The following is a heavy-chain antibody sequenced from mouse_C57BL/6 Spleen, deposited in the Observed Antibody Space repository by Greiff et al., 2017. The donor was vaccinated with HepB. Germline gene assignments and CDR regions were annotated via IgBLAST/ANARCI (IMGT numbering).Heavy chain of an antibody. D-gene: IGHD1-1*01. Sequence: VQLKESGPGLVKPSQSLSLTCSVTGYSITSGYYWNWIRQFPGNKLEWMGYISYDGSNNYNPSLKNRISITRDTSKNQFFLKLNSVTTEDTATYYCAREKIYYYGSSPYYFDYWGQGTTLTVSS. V-gene: IGHV3-6*01. J-gene: IGHJ2*01. CDR2: ISYDGSN. CDR1: GYSITSGYY. CDR3: AREKIYYYGSSPYYFDY.